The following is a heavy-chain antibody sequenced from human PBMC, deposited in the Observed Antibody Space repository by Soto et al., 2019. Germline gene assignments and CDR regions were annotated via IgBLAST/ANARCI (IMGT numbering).Heavy chain of an antibody. Sequence: PGGSLSLSCSASGFTFSSHNMNWVRQAPGKGLDWVSYISSSSSTRFYADSVKGRFTISRDNAKNSLYLQLNSLRAEDTAVYYCARDRNEIGNYGMDVWGQGTAVTVSS. CDR2: ISSSSSTR. V-gene: IGHV3-48*01. CDR1: GFTFSSHN. CDR3: ARDRNEIGNYGMDV. J-gene: IGHJ6*02. D-gene: IGHD1-1*01.